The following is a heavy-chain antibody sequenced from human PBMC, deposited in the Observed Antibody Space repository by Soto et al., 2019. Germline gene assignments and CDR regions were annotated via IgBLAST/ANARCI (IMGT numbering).Heavy chain of an antibody. V-gene: IGHV1-18*04. CDR2: INVDNGET. CDR3: ARWISGGYSDWFDP. D-gene: IGHD1-26*01. CDR1: GYNFMRYG. J-gene: IGHJ5*02. Sequence: QVQLVQSGAEVKKPGASVKVSCKASGYNFMRYGFMWVRQAPGQGLEWMGWINVDNGETKYPQKIQGRVTMTTDTSTSTVYMELRSLTSDDTAVYYCARWISGGYSDWFDPWGHGTLVTVSS.